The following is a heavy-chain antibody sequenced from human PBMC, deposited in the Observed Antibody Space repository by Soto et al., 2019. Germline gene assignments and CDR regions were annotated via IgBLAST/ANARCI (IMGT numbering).Heavy chain of an antibody. CDR2: INPSGSTT. CDR3: ARGHHSRDL. J-gene: IGHJ6*02. V-gene: IGHV3-11*04. CDR1: GFTFSDHY. Sequence: QVQLVESGGGLAKPGGSLRLSCAASGFTFSDHYMTWIRQAPGTGLEWISYINPSGSTTDYADSVRGRFTISRDNAENSLYLQMNSLRAEDTVLYDCARGHHSRDLWGQGATVTVSS.